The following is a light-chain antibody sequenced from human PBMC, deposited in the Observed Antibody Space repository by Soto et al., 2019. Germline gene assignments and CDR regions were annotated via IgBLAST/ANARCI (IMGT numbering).Light chain of an antibody. CDR1: QSVSSY. J-gene: IGKJ2*01. CDR2: DAS. Sequence: EIVLTQSPATLSLSPGDRATLSCRASQSVSSYLAWYQQKPGQAPRLLIYDASNRATGIPARFSGSGSGTDFILTISSLEPEDFAVYYCQQRSNWPSGTFGQGPKLEIK. V-gene: IGKV3-11*01. CDR3: QQRSNWPSGT.